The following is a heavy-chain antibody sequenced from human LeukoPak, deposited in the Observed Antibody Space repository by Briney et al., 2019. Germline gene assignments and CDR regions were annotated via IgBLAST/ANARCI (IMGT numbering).Heavy chain of an antibody. J-gene: IGHJ4*02. CDR1: GGSIISYY. CDR2: IYTSGST. CDR3: ASGWLRTQFDY. D-gene: IGHD5-12*01. Sequence: SETLSLTCTVSGGSIISYYWSWIRQPAGKGLEWIWRIYTSGSTNYNPSLKSRVTMSVDTSKNQFSLKLSSVTAADTAVYYCASGWLRTQFDYWGQGTLVTVSS. V-gene: IGHV4-4*07.